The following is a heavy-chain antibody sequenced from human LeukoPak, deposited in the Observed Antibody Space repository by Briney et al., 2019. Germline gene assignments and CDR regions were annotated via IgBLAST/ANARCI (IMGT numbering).Heavy chain of an antibody. D-gene: IGHD5-12*01. Sequence: RPSETLSLTCAVYGGSFSGYYWSWIRQPPGKGLEWIGSIYYSGSTYYNPSLKSRVTISVDTSKNQFSLKLSSVTAADTAVYYCAKMEWLRVFWGQGTLVTVSS. CDR3: AKMEWLRVF. CDR2: IYYSGST. J-gene: IGHJ4*02. V-gene: IGHV4-34*01. CDR1: GGSFSGYY.